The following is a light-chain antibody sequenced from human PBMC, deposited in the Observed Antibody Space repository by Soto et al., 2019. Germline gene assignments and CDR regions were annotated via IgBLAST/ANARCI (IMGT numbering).Light chain of an antibody. Sequence: DIQMTQSPSTLSASVGDRVTITCLATQSISNSLAWYQQKPGKAPKLLIYKASSLESGVPSRFSGSGSGTEFTLTITNLQPDDFATYYCQQYNRYWTFGQGTKVEIK. V-gene: IGKV1-5*03. J-gene: IGKJ1*01. CDR2: KAS. CDR3: QQYNRYWT. CDR1: QSISNS.